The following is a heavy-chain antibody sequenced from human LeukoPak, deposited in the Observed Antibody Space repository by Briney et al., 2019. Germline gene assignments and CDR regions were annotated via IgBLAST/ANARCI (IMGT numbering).Heavy chain of an antibody. CDR2: INPNSGGT. D-gene: IGHD3-16*02. Sequence: ASVKVSCKASGYTFTSYYMHWVRQAPGQGLEWMGWINPNSGGTNYAQKFQGRVTMTRDTSISTAYMELSRLRSDDTAVYYCAREPDDYVWGSYRRQAWFDPWGQGTLVTVSS. CDR3: AREPDDYVWGSYRRQAWFDP. J-gene: IGHJ5*02. V-gene: IGHV1-2*02. CDR1: GYTFTSYY.